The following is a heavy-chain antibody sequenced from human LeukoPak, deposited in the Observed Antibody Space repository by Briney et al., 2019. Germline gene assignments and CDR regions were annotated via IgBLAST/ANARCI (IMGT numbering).Heavy chain of an antibody. CDR2: ISRSSSTV. CDR3: AKGYSSGWYYFDY. CDR1: GFTFSRYG. Sequence: GGSLRLSCAASGFTFSRYGMNWVRQAPGKGLEWVSYISRSSSTVYYADSVKGRFTISRDNAKNSLYLQMNSLRDEDAAVYYCAKGYSSGWYYFDYWGQGTLVTVSS. J-gene: IGHJ4*02. D-gene: IGHD6-19*01. V-gene: IGHV3-48*02.